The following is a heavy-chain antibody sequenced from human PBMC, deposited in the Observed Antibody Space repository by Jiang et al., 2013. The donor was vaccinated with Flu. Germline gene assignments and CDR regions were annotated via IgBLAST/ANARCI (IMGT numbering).Heavy chain of an antibody. CDR2: IYYSGST. Sequence: GSGLVKPSETLSLTCTVSGGSISSSSYYWGWIRQPPGKGLEWIGSIYYSGSTYYNPSLKSRVTISVDTSKNQFSLKLSSVTATDTAVYYCARLKHGELWTPFDYWGQGTLVTVSS. D-gene: IGHD3-16*01. CDR3: ARLKHGELWTPFDY. CDR1: GGSISSSSYY. V-gene: IGHV4-39*01. J-gene: IGHJ4*02.